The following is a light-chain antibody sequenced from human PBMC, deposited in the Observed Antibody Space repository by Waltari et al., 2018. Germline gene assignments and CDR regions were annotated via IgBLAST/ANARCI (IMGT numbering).Light chain of an antibody. J-gene: IGKJ3*01. CDR1: QSISGW. Sequence: DIQMTQTPSTLSASVGDRVTITCRASQSISGWLAWYQQKPGKAPKLLIFDASKLESGVPSRFSGSGSGTDFTLTIASLQPEDVATYFCQEYKSAPFTFGPGTKVDL. CDR2: DAS. CDR3: QEYKSAPFT. V-gene: IGKV1-5*01.